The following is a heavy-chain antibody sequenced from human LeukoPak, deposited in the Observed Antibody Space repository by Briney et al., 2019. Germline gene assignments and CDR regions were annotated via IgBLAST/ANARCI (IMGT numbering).Heavy chain of an antibody. CDR3: ARYIVSYPHDAFDI. D-gene: IGHD1-26*01. J-gene: IGHJ3*02. CDR1: GYTFTGYY. CDR2: INPNSGGT. Sequence: GASVKVSCKASGYTFTGYYMHWVRQAPGQGLEWMGWINPNSGGTNYAQKFQGRVTMTRDTSKKQFSLKLSSVTAADTAFYYCARYIVSYPHDAFDIWGQGTMVTVSS. V-gene: IGHV1-2*02.